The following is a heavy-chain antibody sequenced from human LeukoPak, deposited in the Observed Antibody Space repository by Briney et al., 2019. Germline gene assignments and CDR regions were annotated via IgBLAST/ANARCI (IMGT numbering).Heavy chain of an antibody. J-gene: IGHJ5*02. CDR3: ARDQPAARRWFDP. V-gene: IGHV4-38-2*02. CDR2: IFHSETT. Sequence: KPSETQSLTCGVSGYPISGGHYWGWIRQPPGKGLEWIGSIFHSETTYYNPSLKSRVTMSVDKSKNQFSLILTSVTAADTAVYYCARDQPAARRWFDPWGQGTLVTVSS. D-gene: IGHD2-2*01. CDR1: GYPISGGHY.